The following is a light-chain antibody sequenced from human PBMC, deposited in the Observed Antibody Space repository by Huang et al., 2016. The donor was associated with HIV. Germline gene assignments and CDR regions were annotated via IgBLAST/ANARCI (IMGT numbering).Light chain of an antibody. J-gene: IGKJ3*01. CDR2: AAS. V-gene: IGKV3-15*01. CDR3: QQYNDFRST. Sequence: ETVMTQSPVTLSVSPGDRAALSCRSSQIVSIHLAWYQQKPGQAPRLLIYAASTRATGVPARFSGSGAGTEFTLTINTLQSEDSAVYYCQQYNDFRSTFGPGTRVEIK. CDR1: QIVSIH.